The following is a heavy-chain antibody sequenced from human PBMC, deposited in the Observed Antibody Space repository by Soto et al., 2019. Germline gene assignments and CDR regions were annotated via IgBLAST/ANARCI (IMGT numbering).Heavy chain of an antibody. V-gene: IGHV1-69*12. CDR1: GGTFTTYA. CDR3: ARLGDYCISINWRNWFDP. D-gene: IGHD2-2*01. Sequence: QVQLVQSGAEVKKPGSSVKVSCKASGGTFTTYAITWVRQAPGQGLEWMGGIIPMFGTTNYAQKFQGRVTITADXXTXTXXMELSSLRSEDTAVYYCARLGDYCISINWRNWFDPWGQGTLVTVSS. CDR2: IIPMFGTT. J-gene: IGHJ5*02.